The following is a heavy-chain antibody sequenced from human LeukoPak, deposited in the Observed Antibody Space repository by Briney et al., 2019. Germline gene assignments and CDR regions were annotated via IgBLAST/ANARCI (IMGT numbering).Heavy chain of an antibody. V-gene: IGHV7-4-1*02. J-gene: IGHJ5*02. CDR1: GYTFSSYG. CDR2: INTNTGNP. Sequence: ASVKVSCKASGYTFSSYGISWVRQAPGQGLEWMGWINTNTGNPTYAQGFTGRFVFSLDTSVSTAYLQISSLKAEDTAVYYCARNDYGDYGGYNWFDPWGQGTLVTVSS. D-gene: IGHD4-17*01. CDR3: ARNDYGDYGGYNWFDP.